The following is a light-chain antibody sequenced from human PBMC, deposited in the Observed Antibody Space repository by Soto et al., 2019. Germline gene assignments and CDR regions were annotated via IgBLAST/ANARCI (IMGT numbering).Light chain of an antibody. CDR3: QQYGSSPPFP. Sequence: EIVLTQSPGTLSLSPGERATLSCRASQSVTSTYLAWYQQKPGQAPRLLIYGASTRVTGIPDRFSGSASGTALTHSISRMELDSYAVKYCQQYGSSPPFPFGRGTQIDI. CDR2: GAS. V-gene: IGKV3-20*01. CDR1: QSVTSTY. J-gene: IGKJ3*01.